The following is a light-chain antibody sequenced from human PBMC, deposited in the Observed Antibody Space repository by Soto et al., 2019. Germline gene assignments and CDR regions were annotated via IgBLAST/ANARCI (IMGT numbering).Light chain of an antibody. CDR3: QQRSNWAIT. V-gene: IGKV3-11*01. CDR2: DAS. J-gene: IGKJ5*01. Sequence: EIVFTQSPATLSLSPGERATLSCRASQSVSSYLAWYQQKPGQAPRLLIYDASNRATGIPARFSGSGSGTDFTLTISSLEPEDFAVYYCQQRSNWAITFGQGTGLEI. CDR1: QSVSSY.